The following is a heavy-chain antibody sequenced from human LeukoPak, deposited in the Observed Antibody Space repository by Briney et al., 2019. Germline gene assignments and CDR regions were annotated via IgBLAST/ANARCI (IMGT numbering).Heavy chain of an antibody. CDR2: ISYDGSNK. J-gene: IGHJ5*02. Sequence: GGSLRLSCAASGFTFTSYVMHWVRQAPGKGLQWVALISYDGSNKYYADSVKGRFTISRDNSKNTLYLQVNSLRAEDTAVYYCARPRGAAAGTFGFDPWGQGTLVTVSS. V-gene: IGHV3-30*03. CDR3: ARPRGAAAGTFGFDP. CDR1: GFTFTSYV. D-gene: IGHD6-13*01.